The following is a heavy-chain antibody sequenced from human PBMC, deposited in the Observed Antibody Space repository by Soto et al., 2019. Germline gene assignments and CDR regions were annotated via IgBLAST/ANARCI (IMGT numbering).Heavy chain of an antibody. CDR2: IYHSGST. D-gene: IGHD3-10*01. V-gene: IGHV4-4*02. CDR1: GGSISSSNW. Sequence: PSETLSLTCAVSGGSISSSNWWSWVRQPPWKGLEWIGEIYHSGSTNYNPSLKSRVTISVDKSKNQFSLKLSSVTAADTAVYYCARSDVSFGPGYYFDYWGQGTLVTVSS. CDR3: ARSDVSFGPGYYFDY. J-gene: IGHJ4*02.